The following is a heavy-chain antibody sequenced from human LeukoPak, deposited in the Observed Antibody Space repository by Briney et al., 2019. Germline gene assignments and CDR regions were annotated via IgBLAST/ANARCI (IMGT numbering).Heavy chain of an antibody. CDR1: GGSISSHY. Sequence: SETLSLTCTVSGGSISSHYWSWIRQPPGKGLEWIGYIYYSGSTNYNPSLKSRVTISVDTSKNQFSLKLSSVTAADTAVYYCARRGYDSSGYYFDCWGQGTLVTVSS. J-gene: IGHJ4*02. V-gene: IGHV4-59*11. CDR3: ARRGYDSSGYYFDC. CDR2: IYYSGST. D-gene: IGHD3-22*01.